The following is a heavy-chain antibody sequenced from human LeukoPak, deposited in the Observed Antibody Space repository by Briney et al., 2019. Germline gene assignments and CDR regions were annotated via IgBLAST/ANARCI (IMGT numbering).Heavy chain of an antibody. D-gene: IGHD1-26*01. J-gene: IGHJ4*02. CDR1: GFTFSNSA. Sequence: PGGSLRLSCAASGFTFSNSAMTWVRQAPGKGLEWVSAISDSGGKTHYADSVKGRFTTSRDNSKNTLYLQMNSLRVEYTAIYYCAKDWSCDYWGQGTLITVSS. CDR3: AKDWSCDY. CDR2: ISDSGGKT. V-gene: IGHV3-23*01.